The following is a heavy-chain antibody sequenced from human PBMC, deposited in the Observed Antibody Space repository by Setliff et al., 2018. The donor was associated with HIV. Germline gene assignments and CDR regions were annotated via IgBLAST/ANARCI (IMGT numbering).Heavy chain of an antibody. Sequence: SETLSLTCTVSGGSISSGGYYWSWIRQSPGKGLEWIGYIYHTGNTYYNPSLKSRITISLDRSQNHFSLRLTSVAAADTAIYYCARLDSDNLSSSYWFFDLWGRGTLVTVSS. CDR3: ARLDSDNLSSSYWFFDL. CDR1: GGSISSGGYY. J-gene: IGHJ2*01. CDR2: IYHTGNT. V-gene: IGHV4-30-2*06. D-gene: IGHD5-18*01.